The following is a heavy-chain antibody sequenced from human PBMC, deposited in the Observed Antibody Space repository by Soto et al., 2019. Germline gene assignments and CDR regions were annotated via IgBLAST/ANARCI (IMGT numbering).Heavy chain of an antibody. CDR2: INHSGST. Sequence: SETLSLTCAVYGGSFSGYYWSWIRQPPGKGLEWIGEINHSGSTNYNPSLKSRVTISVDTSKNQFSLKLSSVTAADTAVYYCARYDEGHYYGMDVWGQGXTVTVSS. J-gene: IGHJ6*02. V-gene: IGHV4-34*01. D-gene: IGHD3-3*01. CDR3: ARYDEGHYYGMDV. CDR1: GGSFSGYY.